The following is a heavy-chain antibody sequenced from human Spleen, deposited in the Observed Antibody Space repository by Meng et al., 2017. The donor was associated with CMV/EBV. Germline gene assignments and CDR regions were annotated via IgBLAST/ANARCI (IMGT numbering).Heavy chain of an antibody. CDR1: GDSVSSNSAA. CDR3: ARVQRDFWSGYLAI. V-gene: IGHV6-1*01. Sequence: HVKLQHSGPGLVNPPQTPPLTCAISGDSVSSNSAAWNWIRQSPSRGLEWLGRTYYRSKWYNDYAVSVKSRITINPDTSKNQFSLQLNSATPEDTAVYYCARVQRDFWSGYLAIWGQGTLVTVSS. CDR2: TYYRSKWYN. D-gene: IGHD3-3*01. J-gene: IGHJ4*02.